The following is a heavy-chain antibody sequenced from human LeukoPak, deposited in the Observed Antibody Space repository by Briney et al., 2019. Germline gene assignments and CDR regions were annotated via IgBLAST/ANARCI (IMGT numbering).Heavy chain of an antibody. D-gene: IGHD6-6*01. CDR3: ARVVGYNSSSPYLDY. CDR1: GGSISNYY. Sequence: SETLSLTCTVSGGSISNYYWSWIRQTAGKGLEWIGRIYRSGSTNYNPSLKSRVTMSVDTSKNQFSLKLSSVTAADTAVYYCARVVGYNSSSPYLDYWGQGTLVTVSS. V-gene: IGHV4-4*07. J-gene: IGHJ4*02. CDR2: IYRSGST.